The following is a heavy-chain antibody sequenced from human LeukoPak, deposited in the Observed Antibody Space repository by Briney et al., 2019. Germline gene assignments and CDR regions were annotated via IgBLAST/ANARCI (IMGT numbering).Heavy chain of an antibody. CDR1: GFTFSNYA. Sequence: GGSLRLSCAASGFTFSNYAMSWVRQAPGKGLEWVSAISGSGTSTYYADSVKGRFTISRDNSQNTLYLQMNSLRAEDTAIYYCAKDLGYSYGYSFFDYWGQGTLVTVSS. CDR3: AKDLGYSYGYSFFDY. CDR2: ISGSGTST. D-gene: IGHD5-18*01. V-gene: IGHV3-23*01. J-gene: IGHJ4*02.